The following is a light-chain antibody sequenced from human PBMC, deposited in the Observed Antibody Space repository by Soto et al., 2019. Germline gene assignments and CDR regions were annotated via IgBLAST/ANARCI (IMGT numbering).Light chain of an antibody. V-gene: IGLV2-14*03. Sequence: QSALTQPASVSGSPGQSIAISCTGTNSDVGGYNYVSWYQHHPGKAPKLILYDVTSRPSGVSDRFSGSKSGNTASLTISGLQAEDEADYYCYSYTTSSVWVFGGGTKLTVL. CDR1: NSDVGGYNY. CDR3: YSYTTSSVWV. CDR2: DVT. J-gene: IGLJ3*02.